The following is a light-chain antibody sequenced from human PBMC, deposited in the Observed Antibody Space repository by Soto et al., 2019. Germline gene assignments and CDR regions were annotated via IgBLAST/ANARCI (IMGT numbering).Light chain of an antibody. J-gene: IGKJ1*01. CDR2: WSS. CDR3: QQYYSTPPT. CDR1: QSVLYSSNNKNY. Sequence: DIVMTQSPDSLAVSLGERATINCKYSQSVLYSSNNKNYLAWYQQKPGQPPKLLIYWSSTRESGVPDRFSGSGSGTDFPLTISSLQAEDVAVYYCQQYYSTPPTFGQGTKVEIK. V-gene: IGKV4-1*01.